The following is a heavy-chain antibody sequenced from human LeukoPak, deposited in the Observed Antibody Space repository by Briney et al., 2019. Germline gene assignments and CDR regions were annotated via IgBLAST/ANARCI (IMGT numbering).Heavy chain of an antibody. CDR2: ISGSGGST. Sequence: GGSLRLSCAASGFTFSSNAMSWVRQAPGKGLEWVSAISGSGGSTYYADSVKGRFTISRDNSKNTLYLRMNSLRAEDTAVYYCAKADGGITVFDYWGQGTLVTVSS. D-gene: IGHD3-16*01. CDR3: AKADGGITVFDY. J-gene: IGHJ4*02. CDR1: GFTFSSNA. V-gene: IGHV3-23*01.